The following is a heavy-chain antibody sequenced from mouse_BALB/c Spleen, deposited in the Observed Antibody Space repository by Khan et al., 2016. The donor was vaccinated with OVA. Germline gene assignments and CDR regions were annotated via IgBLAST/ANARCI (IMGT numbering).Heavy chain of an antibody. CDR3: ASHNYGPFAY. CDR2: INTGGDYI. CDR1: GFTFSTYA. D-gene: IGHD1-1*01. Sequence: EVELVESGGDLVKPGGSLKLSCAASGFTFSTYAMSWVRQTPDKRLEWVATINTGGDYIYYPDSVKGRFTISRDNAKNTLYLQMSSLRSEDTAMYYCASHNYGPFAYWGQGTRVTVSA. J-gene: IGHJ3*01. V-gene: IGHV5-6*01.